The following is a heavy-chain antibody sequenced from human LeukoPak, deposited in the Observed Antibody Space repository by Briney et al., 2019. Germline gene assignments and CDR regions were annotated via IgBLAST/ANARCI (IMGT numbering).Heavy chain of an antibody. V-gene: IGHV4-34*01. CDR2: INHSGST. CDR3: ARGRNAWCYYYYMDV. D-gene: IGHD2-8*01. Sequence: SETLSLTCAVYGGSFSGYYWSWIRQPPGKGLEWIGEINHSGSTNYNPSLKSRVTISVDTSKNQFSLKLSSVTAADTAVYYCARGRNAWCYYYYMDVWGKGTTVTVSS. CDR1: GGSFSGYY. J-gene: IGHJ6*03.